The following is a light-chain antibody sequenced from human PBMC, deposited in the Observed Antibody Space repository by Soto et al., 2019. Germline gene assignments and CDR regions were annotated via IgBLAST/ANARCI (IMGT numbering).Light chain of an antibody. Sequence: QSVLTQSPSASASLGASVKLTCTLSSGHSSYAIAWHQQQPEKGPRYLMKLNSDGSHSKGDGIPDRFSGSSSGAERYLTISSRQSEDEADYYCQTWGTGIAVFGGGTQLTVL. V-gene: IGLV4-69*01. CDR3: QTWGTGIAV. CDR2: LNSDGSH. J-gene: IGLJ7*01. CDR1: SGHSSYA.